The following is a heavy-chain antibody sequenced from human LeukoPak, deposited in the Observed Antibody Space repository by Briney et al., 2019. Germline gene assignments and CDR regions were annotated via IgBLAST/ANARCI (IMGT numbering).Heavy chain of an antibody. D-gene: IGHD3-16*01. J-gene: IGHJ4*02. Sequence: GGSLRLSCAASGFVFTTYTMSWVRQAPGKGLEGVANIKEDESERNYVDSVKGRFTISRDNAKNFMYLEMNSLRVEDTAIYYCTREYWGIDYWGQGVLVTVSS. CDR2: IKEDESER. CDR3: TREYWGIDY. CDR1: GFVFTTYT. V-gene: IGHV3-7*01.